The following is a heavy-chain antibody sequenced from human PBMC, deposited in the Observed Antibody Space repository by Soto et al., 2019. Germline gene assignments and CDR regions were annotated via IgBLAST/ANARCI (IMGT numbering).Heavy chain of an antibody. J-gene: IGHJ4*02. V-gene: IGHV3-30*18. CDR3: AKEMTPKTATTLDY. Sequence: QVQLVESGGGVVQPGRSLRLSCAASGFTFNSYGMHWVRQAPGKGLEWVAVVSYEGSTKFYADSVRGRFTISRDNFQNTLYLQMNGLRADDTAVYYCAKEMTPKTATTLDYWGQGALVTVSS. CDR1: GFTFNSYG. CDR2: VSYEGSTK. D-gene: IGHD1-1*01.